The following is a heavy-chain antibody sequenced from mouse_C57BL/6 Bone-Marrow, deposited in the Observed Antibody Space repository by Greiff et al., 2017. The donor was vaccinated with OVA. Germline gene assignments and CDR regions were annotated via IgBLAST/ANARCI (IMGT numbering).Heavy chain of an antibody. CDR2: IHPNSGST. D-gene: IGHD2-3*01. CDR3: ARNDTYDYAMDY. Sequence: QVQLQQPGAELVKPGASVKLSCKASGYTFTSYWMHWVKQRPGQGLEWIGMIHPNSGSTNYNEKFKSKATLTVDKSSSTAYMQLSSLTSEDSAVYYCARNDTYDYAMDYWGQGTSVTVSS. V-gene: IGHV1-64*01. CDR1: GYTFTSYW. J-gene: IGHJ4*01.